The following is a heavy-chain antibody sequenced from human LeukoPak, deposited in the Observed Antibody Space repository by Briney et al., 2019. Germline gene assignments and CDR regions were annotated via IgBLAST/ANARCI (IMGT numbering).Heavy chain of an antibody. V-gene: IGHV3-7*01. D-gene: IGHD4/OR15-4a*01. Sequence: GGSLRLSCAASGFRFNAFWMSWVRQAPGKGLEWVANIKQDGNEKYYADSVKGRFTISRDNGKNSLDLQMNSLRADDTAFYYCARDTLGEGEDANYAVYYFDYWGQGTVVTVSS. CDR1: GFRFNAFW. CDR2: IKQDGNEK. J-gene: IGHJ4*02. CDR3: ARDTLGEGEDANYAVYYFDY.